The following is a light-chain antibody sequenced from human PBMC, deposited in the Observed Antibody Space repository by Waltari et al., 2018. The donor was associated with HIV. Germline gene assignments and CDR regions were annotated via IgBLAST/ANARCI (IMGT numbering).Light chain of an antibody. CDR2: KDR. V-gene: IGLV3-25*03. CDR1: EFPSQS. J-gene: IGLJ2*01. Sequence: SYELTQPPSVSVSPGQTAEIPCSGDEFPSQSGHWYQQKPGQAPVLVIYKDRKRPSGIPQRFSGSTSGTSVTLTIRGVQAEDEADYYCQSTDNSGTHVVFGGGTKLTVL. CDR3: QSTDNSGTHVV.